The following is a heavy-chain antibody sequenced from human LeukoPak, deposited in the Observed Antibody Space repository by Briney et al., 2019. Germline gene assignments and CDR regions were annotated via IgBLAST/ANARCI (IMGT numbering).Heavy chain of an antibody. CDR2: ISYDGSNK. CDR3: ARKYYYDSSGYWVFDY. V-gene: IGHV3-30*03. D-gene: IGHD3-22*01. CDR1: GFTFSSYG. J-gene: IGHJ4*02. Sequence: PGGSLRLSCAASGFTFSSYGMHWVRQAPGKGLEWVAVISYDGSNKYYADSVKGRFTISRDNAKKSLYLQMNSLRAEDTAVYYCARKYYYDSSGYWVFDYWGQGTLVTVSS.